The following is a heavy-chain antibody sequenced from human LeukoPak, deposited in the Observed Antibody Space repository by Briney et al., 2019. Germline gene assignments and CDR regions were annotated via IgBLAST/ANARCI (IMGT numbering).Heavy chain of an antibody. Sequence: GGSLRLSCAASGVTVSSNYMSWGREAPGEGLEWVSVIYSGVGTYYADCGKGSFTISRDNSKNTLYLQMNSLRAEDTAVYYCARDQARHDSSGYYDYYYYYYGMDVWGQGTTVTVSS. D-gene: IGHD3-22*01. J-gene: IGHJ6*02. CDR1: GVTVSSNY. V-gene: IGHV3-66*01. CDR3: ARDQARHDSSGYYDYYYYYYGMDV. CDR2: IYSGVGT.